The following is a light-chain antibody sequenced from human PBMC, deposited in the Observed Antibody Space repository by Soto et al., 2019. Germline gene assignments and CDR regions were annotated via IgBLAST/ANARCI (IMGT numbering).Light chain of an antibody. V-gene: IGKV1-6*01. CDR3: LQDYNYPYT. CDR2: GAS. CDR1: QGIRND. J-gene: IGKJ2*01. Sequence: AIQMTQSPSSLSASVGDRVTITCRASQGIRNDLGWYQQKPGKAPKFLIYGASSLQSGVPSRFSGSGSGTDFTLIINSLQPEDFATYYCLQDYNYPYTFGQGTKLEI.